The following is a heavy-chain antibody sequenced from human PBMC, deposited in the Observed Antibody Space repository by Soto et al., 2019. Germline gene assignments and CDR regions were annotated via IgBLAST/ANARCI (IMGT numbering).Heavy chain of an antibody. Sequence: PGGSLRLSCTTSGFSCGDYAMTWVRQSPGKGLEWVGFIRNPGYGGTTEYATSVKGRFIISRDDSMSSAYLQLNSLKVDDSAVYYCVRGSFGYYGPWGQGTLVTVSS. D-gene: IGHD3-3*01. CDR3: VRGSFGYYGP. V-gene: IGHV3-49*04. CDR1: GFSCGDYA. J-gene: IGHJ5*02. CDR2: IRNPGYGGTT.